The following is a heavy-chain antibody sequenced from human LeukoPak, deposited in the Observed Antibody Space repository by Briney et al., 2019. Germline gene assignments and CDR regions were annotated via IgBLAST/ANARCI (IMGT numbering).Heavy chain of an antibody. CDR2: IYSGGST. CDR1: GFTFSSYA. CDR3: ARGPGGRRDGYNLDY. J-gene: IGHJ4*02. D-gene: IGHD5-24*01. V-gene: IGHV3-53*05. Sequence: GGSLRLSCAASGFTFSSYAMSWVRQAPGKGLEWVSVIYSGGSTYYADSVKGRFTISRDNSKNTLYLQMNSLRSEDTAVYYCARGPGGRRDGYNLDYWGQGTLVTVSS.